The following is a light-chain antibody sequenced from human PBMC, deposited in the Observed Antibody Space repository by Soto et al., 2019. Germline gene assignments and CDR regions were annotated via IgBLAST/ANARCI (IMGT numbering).Light chain of an antibody. CDR1: QSVSSSY. CDR2: GAS. CDR3: QQYGSSPL. J-gene: IGKJ1*01. V-gene: IGKV3-20*01. Sequence: EIVLTQSPGTLSLSPGERATLSCRASQSVSSSYLAWYQQKPGQAPRLIIYGASSRATGIPDRFSGTGSGTDFTLTISRLEPEDFAVYYCQQYGSSPLFGQGTKVEIK.